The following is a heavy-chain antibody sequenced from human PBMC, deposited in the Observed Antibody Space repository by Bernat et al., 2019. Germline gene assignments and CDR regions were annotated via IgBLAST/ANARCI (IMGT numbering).Heavy chain of an antibody. CDR3: ARGPLGVATICHYYYMDV. J-gene: IGHJ6*03. CDR1: GFTFSSYG. D-gene: IGHD5-12*01. Sequence: QVQLVESGGGVVQPGRSLRLSCAASGFTFSSYGMHWVRQAPGKGLEWVAVIWYDGSNKYYADSVKGRFTISRDNSKNTLYLQMNSLRAEDTAVYYCARGPLGVATICHYYYMDVWGKGTTVTVSS. V-gene: IGHV3-33*01. CDR2: IWYDGSNK.